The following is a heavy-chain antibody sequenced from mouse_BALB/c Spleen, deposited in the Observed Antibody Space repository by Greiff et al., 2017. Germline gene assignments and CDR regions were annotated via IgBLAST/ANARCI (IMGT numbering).Heavy chain of an antibody. D-gene: IGHD2-2*01. Sequence: EVQGVESGTVLARPGASVKMSCKASGYTFTSYWMHWVKQRPGQGLEWIGAIYPGNSDTSYNQKFKGKAKLTAVTSTSTAYMELSSLTNEDSAVYYCTRKEGLRRVGYYAMDYWGQGTSVTVSS. CDR1: GYTFTSYW. CDR3: TRKEGLRRVGYYAMDY. V-gene: IGHV1-5*01. J-gene: IGHJ4*01. CDR2: IYPGNSDT.